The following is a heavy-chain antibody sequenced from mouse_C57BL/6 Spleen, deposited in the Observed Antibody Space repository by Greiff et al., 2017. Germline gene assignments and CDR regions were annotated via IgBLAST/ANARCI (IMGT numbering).Heavy chain of an antibody. J-gene: IGHJ4*01. Sequence: QVQLQQPGTELVKPGASVKLSCTASGYTFTSYWMHWVKQRPGQGLEWIGNINPGNGGTNYKEKFKSKATLTVDKSSSTAYLQLSSLTSEDSSVYYCVRSVDYYCLYYALEERGQGTPVPVCS. CDR1: GYTFTSYW. CDR3: VRSVDYYCLYYALEE. V-gene: IGHV1-53*01. CDR2: INPGNGGT. D-gene: IGHD2-4*01.